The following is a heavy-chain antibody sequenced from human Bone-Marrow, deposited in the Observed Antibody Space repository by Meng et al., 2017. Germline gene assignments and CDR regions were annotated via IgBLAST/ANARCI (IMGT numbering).Heavy chain of an antibody. J-gene: IGHJ4*02. CDR3: ARVQSSGWSPGY. Sequence: QVQLVQSGAEVKKPGASVKVSCKPSGYTFTSYYMHWVRQPPGQGLEWMGIINPSGGSTSYAQKFQGRVTMTRDTSTSTVYMELSSLRSEDTAVYYCARVQSSGWSPGYWGQGTLVTVSS. CDR2: INPSGGST. V-gene: IGHV1-46*01. D-gene: IGHD6-19*01. CDR1: GYTFTSYY.